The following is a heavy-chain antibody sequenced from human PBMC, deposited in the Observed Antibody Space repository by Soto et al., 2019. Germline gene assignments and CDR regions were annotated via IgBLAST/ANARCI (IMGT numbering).Heavy chain of an antibody. CDR3: TTDSYSTIIIVRFDY. J-gene: IGHJ4*01. V-gene: IGHV3-15*07. Sequence: PGGSLRLSCAASGFTFSNAWINRVRQAPGKGLEWVGRIKSKTDGGTTDYAAPVKGRFAISRDDSNNMVYLQMNSLKIEDTAVYYCTTDSYSTIIIVRFDYWGHGTLVTVSS. CDR2: IKSKTDGGTT. D-gene: IGHD3-22*01. CDR1: GFTFSNAW.